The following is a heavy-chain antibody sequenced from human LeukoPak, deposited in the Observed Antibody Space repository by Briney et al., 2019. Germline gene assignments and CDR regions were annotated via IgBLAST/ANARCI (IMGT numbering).Heavy chain of an antibody. J-gene: IGHJ3*02. CDR2: ISSDGSRI. CDR1: GFXFSSYW. CDR3: ARDNGRNGFDI. V-gene: IGHV3-74*01. Sequence: GGSLRLSCAASGFXFSSYWMHWVRQAPGKGLVWVSRISSDGSRISYADSVKGRFTISRDDAKKTLDLQMNSLRAEDTAVYFCARDNGRNGFDIWGQGTMVTVSS.